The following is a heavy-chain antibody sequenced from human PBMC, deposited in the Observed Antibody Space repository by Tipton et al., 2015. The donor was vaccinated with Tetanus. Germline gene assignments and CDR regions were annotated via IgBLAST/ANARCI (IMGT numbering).Heavy chain of an antibody. CDR1: GGSFSGYY. V-gene: IGHV4-34*01. CDR2: INHSGST. J-gene: IGHJ6*02. D-gene: IGHD3-22*01. Sequence: TLSLTCAVYGGSFSGYYWSWIRQPPGQGLEWIGEINHSGSTNYNPSLKSRVTISVDTSKNQFSLTLSSVTAADTAVYYCARDSLQIYDSSGYYSWGMDVWGQGTTVPVSS. CDR3: ARDSLQIYDSSGYYSWGMDV.